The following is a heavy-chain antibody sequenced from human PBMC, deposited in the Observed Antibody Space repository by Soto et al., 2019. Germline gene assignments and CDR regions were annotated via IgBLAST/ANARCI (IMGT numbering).Heavy chain of an antibody. CDR1: GGTFSSYA. Sequence: GASVKVSCKASGGTFSSYAISWVRQAPGQGLEWMGGIIPIFGTANYAQKFQGRVTITADKSTSTAYMELSSLRSEDTAVYYCARGPNTVTSYYFDYWGQGTLVTVSS. CDR3: ARGPNTVTSYYFDY. CDR2: IIPIFGTA. V-gene: IGHV1-69*06. J-gene: IGHJ4*02. D-gene: IGHD4-17*01.